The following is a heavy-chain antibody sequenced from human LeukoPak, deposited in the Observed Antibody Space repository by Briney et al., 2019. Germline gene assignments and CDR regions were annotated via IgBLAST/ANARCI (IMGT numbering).Heavy chain of an antibody. J-gene: IGHJ6*03. CDR2: IYTSGST. V-gene: IGHV4-4*07. D-gene: IGHD4-17*01. Sequence: SKTLSLTCTVSGGSISSYYWSWIRQPAGKGLEWIGRIYTSGSTNYNPSLKSRVTMSVDTSKNQFSLKLSSVTAADTAVYYCARGSFEYGDPFHIGSGYYYYYMDVWGKGTTVTVSS. CDR3: ARGSFEYGDPFHIGSGYYYYYMDV. CDR1: GGSISSYY.